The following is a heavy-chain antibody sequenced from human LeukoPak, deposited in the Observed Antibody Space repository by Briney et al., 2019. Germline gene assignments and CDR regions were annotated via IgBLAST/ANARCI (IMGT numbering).Heavy chain of an antibody. Sequence: ALVKVSCKASGYTFTGYYMHWVRQAPGQGLEWMGWINPNSGGTNYAQKFQGRVTMTRDTSISTAYMELSRLRSDDTAVYYCAKGYYDYVWGSYYFDYWGQGTLVTVSS. CDR3: AKGYYDYVWGSYYFDY. D-gene: IGHD3-16*01. J-gene: IGHJ4*02. CDR1: GYTFTGYY. V-gene: IGHV1-2*02. CDR2: INPNSGGT.